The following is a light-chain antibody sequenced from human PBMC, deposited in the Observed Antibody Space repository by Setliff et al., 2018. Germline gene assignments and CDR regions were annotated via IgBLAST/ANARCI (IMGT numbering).Light chain of an antibody. CDR2: EVV. Sequence: QSALTQPASVSGSPGQSITISCTGTSSNIGSYNHVSWYQQYPGKAPKLLIYEVVKRPSGVSNRFSASKSGNTATLTISGLQGEDEADYHCFSYAGSSMYVFGTGTKVTVL. CDR1: SSNIGSYNH. CDR3: FSYAGSSMYV. V-gene: IGLV2-23*02. J-gene: IGLJ1*01.